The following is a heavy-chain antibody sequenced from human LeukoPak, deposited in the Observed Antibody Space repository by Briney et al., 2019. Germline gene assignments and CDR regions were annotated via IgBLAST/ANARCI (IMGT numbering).Heavy chain of an antibody. CDR1: GGSFSGYY. J-gene: IGHJ5*02. CDR3: ARVIVDTAMVNWFDP. V-gene: IGHV4-34*01. D-gene: IGHD5-18*01. CDR2: IYYSGST. Sequence: PSETLSLTCAVYGGSFSGYYWSWIRQPPGKGLEWIGYIYYSGSTYYNPSLKSRVTISVDTSKNQFSLKLSSVTAADTAVYYCARVIVDTAMVNWFDPWGQGTLVTVSS.